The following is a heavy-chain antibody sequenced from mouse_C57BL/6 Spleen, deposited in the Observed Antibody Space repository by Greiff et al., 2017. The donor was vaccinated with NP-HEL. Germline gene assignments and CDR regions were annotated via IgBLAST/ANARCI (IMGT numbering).Heavy chain of an antibody. CDR1: GYTFTSYW. CDR3: ARYNDRAYAMDY. J-gene: IGHJ4*01. D-gene: IGHD1-3*01. V-gene: IGHV1-64*01. Sequence: VQLQQPGAELVKPGASVKLSCKASGYTFTSYWMHWVKQRPGQGLEWIGMIHPNSGSTNYNEKFKSKATLTVDKSSSTAYMQLSSLTSEDSAVYYCARYNDRAYAMDYWGQGTSVTVSS. CDR2: IHPNSGST.